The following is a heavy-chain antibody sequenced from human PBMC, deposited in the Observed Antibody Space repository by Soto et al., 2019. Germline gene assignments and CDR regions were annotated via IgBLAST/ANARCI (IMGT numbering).Heavy chain of an antibody. CDR1: GFTFSLYA. CDR3: AIGDGPYDTYFGMQV. V-gene: IGHV3-23*01. CDR2: ISGSGERT. Sequence: GGSLRLSCTASGFTFSLYAMSWARHTPGKGLEWVASISGSGERTYYADSVKGRFTISKDNSQNSVFLQMNSLRAEDTAEYYCAIGDGPYDTYFGMQVWGRGTSVTVSS. D-gene: IGHD2-21*01. J-gene: IGHJ6*02.